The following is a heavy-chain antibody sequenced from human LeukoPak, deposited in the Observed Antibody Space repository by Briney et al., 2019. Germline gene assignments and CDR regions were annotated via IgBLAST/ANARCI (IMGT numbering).Heavy chain of an antibody. CDR1: GGSISSYY. CDR2: IYHSGST. Sequence: PSETLSLTCTVSGGSISSYYWGWIRQPPGKGLEWIGSIYHSGSTYYNPSLKSRVTISVDTSKNQFSLKLSSVTAADTAVYYCARSRDMDIVVVPAANPFDYWGQGTLVTVSS. CDR3: ARSRDMDIVVVPAANPFDY. D-gene: IGHD2-2*03. V-gene: IGHV4-38-2*02. J-gene: IGHJ4*02.